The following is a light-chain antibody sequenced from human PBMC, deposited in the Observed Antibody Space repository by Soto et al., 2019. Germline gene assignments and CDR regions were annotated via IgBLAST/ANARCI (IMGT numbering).Light chain of an antibody. CDR3: QQSYSTPRIT. CDR2: DAS. Sequence: IEVTQSPSSLAASLGDRVTITCRASQTIGTYVNWYRQKSGAAPELLIYDASSLQSGVPSRFSGSGSGTDFTLTISSLQPEDFATYYCQQSYSTPRITFGQGTRREIK. CDR1: QTIGTY. J-gene: IGKJ5*01. V-gene: IGKV1-39*01.